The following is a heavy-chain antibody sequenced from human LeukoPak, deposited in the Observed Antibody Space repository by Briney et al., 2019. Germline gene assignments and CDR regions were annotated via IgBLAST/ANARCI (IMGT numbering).Heavy chain of an antibody. CDR1: GDSISNYC. CDR3: ARVLRVAGDFDY. Sequence: PSETLSLTCAVSGDSISNYCWSWIRQPPGKGLEWIGCIYYSGTTYYKPSLKTRVTISVDTSKNQFSLKLSSVTAADTAVYYCARVLRVAGDFDYWGQGTLVTVSS. V-gene: IGHV4-59*12. D-gene: IGHD6-19*01. CDR2: IYYSGTT. J-gene: IGHJ4*02.